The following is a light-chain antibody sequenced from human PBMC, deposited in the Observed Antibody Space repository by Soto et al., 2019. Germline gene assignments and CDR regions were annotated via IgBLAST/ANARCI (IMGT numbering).Light chain of an antibody. Sequence: QSALTQPASVSGSPGQSITISCTGTSGDVGGYNLVSWYQQHPGKAPKFIIYEGSKRPSGVSSRFSGSTSGNTASLTISGLQAEDEADYYCCSYARSNAYVFGTGTKLTVL. CDR2: EGS. J-gene: IGLJ1*01. V-gene: IGLV2-23*01. CDR3: CSYARSNAYV. CDR1: SGDVGGYNL.